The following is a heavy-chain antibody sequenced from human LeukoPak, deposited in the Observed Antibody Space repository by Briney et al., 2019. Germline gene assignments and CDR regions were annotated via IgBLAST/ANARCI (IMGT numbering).Heavy chain of an antibody. J-gene: IGHJ4*02. CDR2: MKYDGSEK. D-gene: IGHD1-26*01. CDR1: EFTFSTYW. V-gene: IGHV3-7*01. Sequence: PGGSLRLSCVASEFTFSTYWMSWVRQVPGKGLEWVANMKYDGSEKYYVDSVKGRFIISRDNVKNSLYLQMNSLRAEDTAVYYCARDGLRGATYDYWGQGTLVTVSS. CDR3: ARDGLRGATYDY.